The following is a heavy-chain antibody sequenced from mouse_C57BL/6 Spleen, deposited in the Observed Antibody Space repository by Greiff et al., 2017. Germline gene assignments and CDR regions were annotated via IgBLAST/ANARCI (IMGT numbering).Heavy chain of an antibody. CDR3: ARVDSDLAMDY. Sequence: EVQLQESGPGLVKPSQSLSLTCSVTGYSITSGYYWNWIRQFPGNKLEWMGYISYDGSNNYNPSLKNRISITRDTSKNQFFLKLNSVTTEDTATYYCARVDSDLAMDYWGQGTSVTVSS. V-gene: IGHV3-6*01. CDR2: ISYDGSN. CDR1: GYSITSGYY. J-gene: IGHJ4*01. D-gene: IGHD2-4*01.